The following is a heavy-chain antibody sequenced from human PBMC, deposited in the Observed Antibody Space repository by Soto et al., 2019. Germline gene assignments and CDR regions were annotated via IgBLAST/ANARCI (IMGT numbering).Heavy chain of an antibody. J-gene: IGHJ4*02. CDR3: AYRRGDGYKWPYFDY. CDR2: IYWDDDK. V-gene: IGHV2-5*02. CDR1: GFSLSTSGVG. Sequence: QITLKESGFTLVKPTQTLTLTCTFSGFSLSTSGVGVGWIRQPPGKALEWLALIYWDDDKRYSPSLKSRLTITKDTSKKQVVLTMTNMDPVDTATYYCAYRRGDGYKWPYFDYWGQGTLVTVSS. D-gene: IGHD5-12*01.